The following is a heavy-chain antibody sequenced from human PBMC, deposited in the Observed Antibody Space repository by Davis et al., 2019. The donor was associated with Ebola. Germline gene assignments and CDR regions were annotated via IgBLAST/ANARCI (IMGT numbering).Heavy chain of an antibody. CDR3: AASH. V-gene: IGHV3-23*01. CDR1: GFTLSSYA. Sequence: GESPKIPRSASGFTLSSYAMSWVRQAPGKGLEWVSAISGSGGSTYYADSVKGRFTISRDNSKNTLYLQMNSLRAEDTAVYYCAASHWGQGTLVTVSS. D-gene: IGHD2-2*01. CDR2: ISGSGGST. J-gene: IGHJ4*02.